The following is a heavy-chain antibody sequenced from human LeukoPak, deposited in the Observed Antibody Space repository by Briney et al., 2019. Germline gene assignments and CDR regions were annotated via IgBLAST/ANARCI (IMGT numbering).Heavy chain of an antibody. D-gene: IGHD6-19*01. CDR3: ARGSVIMAGSDY. V-gene: IGHV1-18*04. Sequence: ASVKVSCKASGYTFGSYGISWVRQAPGQGLEWMGWISAYNGNTNYAQKLQGRVTMTTATSNSTAYMAPRGLRSDDTAVYYCARGSVIMAGSDYWGQGTLVTVSS. CDR2: ISAYNGNT. J-gene: IGHJ4*02. CDR1: GYTFGSYG.